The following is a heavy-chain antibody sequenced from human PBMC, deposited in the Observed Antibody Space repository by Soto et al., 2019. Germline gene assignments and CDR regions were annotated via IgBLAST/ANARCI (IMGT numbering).Heavy chain of an antibody. Sequence: PSEPLSLTCAVYGGSFSGYYWSWIRQPPGKGLEWIGEINHSGSTNYNPSLKSRVTISVDTSKNQFSLKLSSVTAADTAVYYCARGRRGSYRIDWFDPWGQGTLVTVSS. CDR1: GGSFSGYY. CDR2: INHSGST. J-gene: IGHJ5*02. V-gene: IGHV4-34*01. D-gene: IGHD1-26*01. CDR3: ARGRRGSYRIDWFDP.